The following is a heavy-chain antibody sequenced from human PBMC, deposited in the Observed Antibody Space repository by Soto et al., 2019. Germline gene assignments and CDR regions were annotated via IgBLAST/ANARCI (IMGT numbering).Heavy chain of an antibody. D-gene: IGHD1-26*01. J-gene: IGHJ4*02. CDR2: ISANNGNT. CDR1: GYTFTSYG. Sequence: QVQLVQSGAEVKKPGASVKVSCKASGYTFTSYGISWVRQAPGQGLEWMGWISANNGNTKHAQKLQGRVTMTTATSTSPAYMELRSLRCDDTAVYYCARDLHVGAVDYWGQGTLVTVSS. V-gene: IGHV1-18*01. CDR3: ARDLHVGAVDY.